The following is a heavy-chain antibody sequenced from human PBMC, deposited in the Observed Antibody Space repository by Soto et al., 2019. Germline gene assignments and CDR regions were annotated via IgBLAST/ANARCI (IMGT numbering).Heavy chain of an antibody. CDR1: GFTFSSYA. V-gene: IGHV3-23*01. CDR3: AKDDRLITFWGFKTY. Sequence: EVQLLESGGGLVQPGGSLRLSCAASGFTFSSYAMSWVRQAPGKGLEWVSGISGSGGSTYYADSVKGRFTISRDISKNMLYLLINCLSADDTAVYYCAKDDRLITFWGFKTYWGQGTLVTVSS. CDR2: ISGSGGST. D-gene: IGHD3-16*01. J-gene: IGHJ4*02.